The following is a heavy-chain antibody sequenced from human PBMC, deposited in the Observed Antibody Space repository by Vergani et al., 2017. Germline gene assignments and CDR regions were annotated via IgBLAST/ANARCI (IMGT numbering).Heavy chain of an antibody. D-gene: IGHD3-22*01. V-gene: IGHV3-33*06. Sequence: QVQLAESGGGVVQPGRSLRLSCAGSGFTLSSHAMHWVRQAPGKGLEWVAFIWYDGSKEYYAHSVKGRFTISRDNSKNTMFLQMNNLRAEDTAVYYCAKDNVPGYYDSSGYCDYWGQGTLVTVSS. CDR3: AKDNVPGYYDSSGYCDY. CDR2: IWYDGSKE. J-gene: IGHJ4*02. CDR1: GFTLSSHA.